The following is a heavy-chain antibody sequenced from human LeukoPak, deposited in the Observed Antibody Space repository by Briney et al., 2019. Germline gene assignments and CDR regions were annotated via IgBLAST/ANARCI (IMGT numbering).Heavy chain of an antibody. J-gene: IGHJ4*02. CDR2: ISSSGSTI. D-gene: IGHD6-19*01. Sequence: PGGSLRLSCAASGFTFSDYYMSWIRQDPGKGLEWGSYISSSGSTIYYADSEKGRFTISRDNAKNSLYLQMNSLRAEDTAVYYCARDSSYGSRSYSSGWYYFDYWGQGTLVTVSS. V-gene: IGHV3-11*01. CDR3: ARDSSYGSRSYSSGWYYFDY. CDR1: GFTFSDYY.